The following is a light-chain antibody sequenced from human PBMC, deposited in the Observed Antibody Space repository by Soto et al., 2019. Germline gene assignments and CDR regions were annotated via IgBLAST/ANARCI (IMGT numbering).Light chain of an antibody. CDR1: HSVSSRY. Sequence: EILLTQSPGTLSFSPGERATLSCRASHSVSSRYLAWYQQQPGQAPRLLIYSTSTRATGIPDRFSGSGSGTDFTLTITKLEPGDFAVYYCQQYGGSSWTFGQGTKVDIK. J-gene: IGKJ1*01. CDR3: QQYGGSSWT. V-gene: IGKV3-20*01. CDR2: STS.